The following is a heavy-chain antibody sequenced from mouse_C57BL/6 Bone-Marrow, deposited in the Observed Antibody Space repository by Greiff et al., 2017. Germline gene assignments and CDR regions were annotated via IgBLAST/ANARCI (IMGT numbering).Heavy chain of an antibody. CDR3: ARNASRLYYIDY. CDR2: INPYNGGT. V-gene: IGHV1-19*01. Sequence: EVQLQQSGPVLVKPGASVKLSCKASGYTFTDYYMNWVKQSHGKSLEWIGVINPYNGGTSYNPKFKGKATLTADKSSSTAYIERNSLTSEDSAVYYCARNASRLYYIDYWGQGTTLTVSS. D-gene: IGHD1-1*01. CDR1: GYTFTDYY. J-gene: IGHJ2*01.